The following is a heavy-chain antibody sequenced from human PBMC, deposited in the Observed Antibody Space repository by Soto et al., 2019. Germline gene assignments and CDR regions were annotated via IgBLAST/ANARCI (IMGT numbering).Heavy chain of an antibody. Sequence: SETLSLTCTVSGGSVSSGSYYWSWIRQPPGKGLEWIGYIYYSGSTNYNPSLKSRVTISVDTSKNQFSLKLSSVTAADTAVYYCAKENDFWSVDGWFDPWGQGTLVTVSS. CDR1: GGSVSSGSYY. CDR2: IYYSGST. CDR3: AKENDFWSVDGWFDP. J-gene: IGHJ5*02. V-gene: IGHV4-61*01. D-gene: IGHD3-3*01.